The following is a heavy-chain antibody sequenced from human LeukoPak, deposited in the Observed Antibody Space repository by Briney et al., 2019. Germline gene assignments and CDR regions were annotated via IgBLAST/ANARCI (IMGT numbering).Heavy chain of an antibody. V-gene: IGHV4-30-4*01. Sequence: SETLSLTCTVSGGSISSGDYYWSWIRQPPGKGLEWIGYIYYSGSTYYNPSLKSRVTISVDTSKNQFSLKLSSVTAADTAVYYCASTYSSGWYRGYYYYGMDVWGKGTTVTVSS. CDR3: ASTYSSGWYRGYYYYGMDV. CDR2: IYYSGST. CDR1: GGSISSGDYY. J-gene: IGHJ6*04. D-gene: IGHD6-19*01.